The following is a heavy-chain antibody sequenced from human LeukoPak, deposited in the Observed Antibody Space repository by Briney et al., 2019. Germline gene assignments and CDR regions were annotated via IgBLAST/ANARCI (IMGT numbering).Heavy chain of an antibody. CDR3: ASSPYDFWSGYPDPYFDY. CDR2: INPNSGGT. D-gene: IGHD3-3*01. Sequence: ASVKVSCKASRYIFNGYYIHWVRQAPGQGLEWMGWINPNSGGTNYAQKFQGRVTMTRDTSISTAYMELSRLRSDDTAVYYCASSPYDFWSGYPDPYFDYWGQGTLVTVSS. CDR1: RYIFNGYY. J-gene: IGHJ4*02. V-gene: IGHV1-2*02.